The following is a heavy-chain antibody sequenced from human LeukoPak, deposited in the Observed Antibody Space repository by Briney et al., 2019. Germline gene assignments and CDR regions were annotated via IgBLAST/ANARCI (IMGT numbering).Heavy chain of an antibody. V-gene: IGHV5-51*01. CDR3: ARLAKSSGWYGYYYYYGMDV. Sequence: GESLKISCKGSGYSFTNYWIGWVRQMPGKGLESMGITYPGDSDTRYSPSFQGQVTISADKSISTAYLQWSSLKASDTAMYYCARLAKSSGWYGYYYYYGMDVWGQGTTVTVSS. J-gene: IGHJ6*02. D-gene: IGHD6-19*01. CDR2: TYPGDSDT. CDR1: GYSFTNYW.